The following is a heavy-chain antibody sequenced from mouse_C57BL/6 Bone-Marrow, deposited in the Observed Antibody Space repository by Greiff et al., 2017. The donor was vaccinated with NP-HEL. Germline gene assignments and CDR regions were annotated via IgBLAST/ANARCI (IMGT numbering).Heavy chain of an antibody. J-gene: IGHJ2*01. CDR2: ISDGGSYT. D-gene: IGHD2-1*01. V-gene: IGHV5-4*01. CDR1: GFTFSSYA. CDR3: GRDPHYGNYVGYFDY. Sequence: DVKLVESGGGLVKPGGSLKLSCAASGFTFSSYAMSWVRQTPEKRLEWVATISDGGSYTYYPDNVKGRFTISRDNAKNNLYLQMSHLKSEDTAMYYCGRDPHYGNYVGYFDYWGQGTTLTVSS.